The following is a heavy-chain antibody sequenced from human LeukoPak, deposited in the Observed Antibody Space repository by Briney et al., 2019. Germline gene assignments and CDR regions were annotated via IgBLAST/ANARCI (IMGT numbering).Heavy chain of an antibody. J-gene: IGHJ6*02. CDR1: GYSFTSYW. CDR2: IYPGDSDT. V-gene: IGHV5-51*01. D-gene: IGHD5-18*01. Sequence: GESLKISCKGSGYSFTSYWIGWARQMPGKGLEWMGIIYPGDSDTRYSPSFQGQVTISADKSISTAYLQWSSLKASDTAMYYCARVGYSYGYLTDYYYGMDVWGQGTTVTVSS. CDR3: ARVGYSYGYLTDYYYGMDV.